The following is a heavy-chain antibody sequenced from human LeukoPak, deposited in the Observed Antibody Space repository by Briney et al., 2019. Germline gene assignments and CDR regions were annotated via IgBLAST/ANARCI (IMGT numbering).Heavy chain of an antibody. Sequence: SETLSLTCTVSGGSISSGGYYWSWIRQHPGKDLEWIGYIYYSGSTYYNPSLKSRVTISVDTSKNQFSLKLSSVTAAGTAVYYCARDSSPTIGYCSGGSCYPRGGWFDPWGQGTLVTVSS. CDR2: IYYSGST. V-gene: IGHV4-31*03. J-gene: IGHJ5*02. CDR1: GGSISSGGYY. CDR3: ARDSSPTIGYCSGGSCYPRGGWFDP. D-gene: IGHD2-15*01.